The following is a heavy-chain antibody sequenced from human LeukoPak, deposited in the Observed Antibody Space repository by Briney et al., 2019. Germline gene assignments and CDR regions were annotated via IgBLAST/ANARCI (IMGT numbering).Heavy chain of an antibody. CDR2: INADGRSI. D-gene: IGHD5-12*01. Sequence: PGGSLRLSCVASGFALSSFWMHWVRQAPGKGLVWVSRINADGRSISYADAVQGRFTISRDNAKSTVFLQMNSLTADDTAVYFCTRDCGTSGCDYWGQGTLVTVSS. J-gene: IGHJ4*02. CDR1: GFALSSFW. CDR3: TRDCGTSGCDY. V-gene: IGHV3-74*01.